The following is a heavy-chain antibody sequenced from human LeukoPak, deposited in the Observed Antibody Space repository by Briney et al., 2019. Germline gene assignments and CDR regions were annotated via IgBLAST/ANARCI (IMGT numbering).Heavy chain of an antibody. J-gene: IGHJ4*02. CDR2: ISSSSKTK. D-gene: IGHD3-22*01. Sequence: GGSLRLSCAASGFTFSSYAMSWVRQAPGKGLEWVSYISSSSKTKYYADSVKGRFTISRDNAKNSLYLQMNSLTAEDTAVYYCARVMYEYDSSSKPFDNWGQGTLVTVSS. CDR1: GFTFSSYA. V-gene: IGHV3-48*01. CDR3: ARVMYEYDSSSKPFDN.